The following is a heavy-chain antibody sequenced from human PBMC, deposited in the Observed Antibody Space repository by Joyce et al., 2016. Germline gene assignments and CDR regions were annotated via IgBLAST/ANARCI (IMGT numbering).Heavy chain of an antibody. Sequence: QVQLVQSGAEVKKPGASVKVSCRAFGYTFRRYSISWVRQAPGQGLEWMGWISGYNGNANYAQKVQGRVTMTTDTSTNTAYMELRSLRSDYTAVYYCARDGGGSVVSAGIHDYWGQGTLVTVSS. D-gene: IGHD6-13*01. CDR1: GYTFRRYS. CDR3: ARDGGGSVVSAGIHDY. V-gene: IGHV1-18*01. CDR2: ISGYNGNA. J-gene: IGHJ4*02.